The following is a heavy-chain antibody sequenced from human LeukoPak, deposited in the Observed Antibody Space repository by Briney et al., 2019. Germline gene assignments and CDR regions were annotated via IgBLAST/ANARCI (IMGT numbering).Heavy chain of an antibody. Sequence: GGSLRLSCAASGFTFSSYWMHWVRQAPGEGLVWVSRINTDGSSTIYADPVKGRFTISRDNAKNTLYLQMNSLRAEDTAVYYCARDLTGSVHDYWGQGTLVTVSS. CDR2: INTDGSST. D-gene: IGHD3-10*01. J-gene: IGHJ4*02. CDR1: GFTFSSYW. CDR3: ARDLTGSVHDY. V-gene: IGHV3-74*01.